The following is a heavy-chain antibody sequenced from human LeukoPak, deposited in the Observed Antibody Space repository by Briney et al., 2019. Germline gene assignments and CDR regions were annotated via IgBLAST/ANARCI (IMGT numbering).Heavy chain of an antibody. Sequence: ASVNVSFKASGYTFTVYYMHWVRQAPGQGLEWMGWINPNSGGTNYAQKFQGRVTMTRDTSISTAYMELSRLRSDDTAVYYCARDMVRGVINTGDYWGQGTLVTVSS. J-gene: IGHJ4*02. CDR3: ARDMVRGVINTGDY. D-gene: IGHD3-10*01. CDR2: INPNSGGT. CDR1: GYTFTVYY. V-gene: IGHV1-2*02.